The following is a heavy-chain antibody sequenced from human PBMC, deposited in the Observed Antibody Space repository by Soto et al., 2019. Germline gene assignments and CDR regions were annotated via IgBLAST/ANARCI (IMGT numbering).Heavy chain of an antibody. V-gene: IGHV1-18*01. J-gene: IGHJ3*02. Sequence: ASVKVSCKASGYTFTSYDISWVRQAPGQGLEWMGWISAYNGNTNYAQKFQGRVTITADESTSTAYMELSSLRSEDTALYYCARDVHVADTPSAFDIWVQGTTVTVSS. D-gene: IGHD6-19*01. CDR3: ARDVHVADTPSAFDI. CDR2: ISAYNGNT. CDR1: GYTFTSYD.